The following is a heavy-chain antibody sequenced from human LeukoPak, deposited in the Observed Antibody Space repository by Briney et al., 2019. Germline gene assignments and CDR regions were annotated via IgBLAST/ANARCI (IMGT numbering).Heavy chain of an antibody. D-gene: IGHD3-22*01. CDR2: IRQDGSER. CDR3: ARDPNYYDSSGEFGMDV. J-gene: IGHJ6*02. CDR1: GFTFGYYW. Sequence: GGSLRLSCVGSGFTFGYYWMNWVRQAPGKGLEWVASIRQDGSERYYVGSVKGRFTISRDNAKNSLYLQMDSPRAEDTAVYYCARDPNYYDSSGEFGMDVWGQGTTVTVSS. V-gene: IGHV3-7*01.